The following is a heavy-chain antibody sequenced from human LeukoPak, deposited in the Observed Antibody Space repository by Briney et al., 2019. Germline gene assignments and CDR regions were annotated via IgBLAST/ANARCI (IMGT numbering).Heavy chain of an antibody. V-gene: IGHV3-30*02. D-gene: IGHD3-3*01. CDR3: AKEVLRFLEWLPFDY. CDR1: GFTFSSYG. CDR2: IRYDGSNK. Sequence: GGSLRLSCAASGFTFSSYGMHWVRQAPGKGLEWVAFIRYDGSNKYYADSVKGRFTISRDNSKNTLYLQMNSLRAEDTAVCYCAKEVLRFLEWLPFDYWGQGTLVTVSS. J-gene: IGHJ4*02.